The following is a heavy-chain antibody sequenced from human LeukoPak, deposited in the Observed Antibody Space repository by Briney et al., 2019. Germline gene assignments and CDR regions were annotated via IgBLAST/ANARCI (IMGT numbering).Heavy chain of an antibody. Sequence: GGSLRLSCAASGFTFSGYGMYWVSHAPGKGLEWVALVRYDGSNKYYADSVKGRFTISRDNSKNTVYLQMNSLSAEDTAVYYCGKDQKFYDTTGHEVFDFWGQGTPVSVSS. CDR2: VRYDGSNK. CDR1: GFTFSGYG. J-gene: IGHJ4*02. CDR3: GKDQKFYDTTGHEVFDF. V-gene: IGHV3-30*02. D-gene: IGHD3-22*01.